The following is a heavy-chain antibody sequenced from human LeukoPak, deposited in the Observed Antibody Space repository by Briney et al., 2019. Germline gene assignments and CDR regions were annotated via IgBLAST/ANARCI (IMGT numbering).Heavy chain of an antibody. D-gene: IGHD6-19*01. V-gene: IGHV3-30*18. J-gene: IGHJ4*02. Sequence: PGRSLRLSCAASGFTFSSYGMHWVRQAPGKGLEWVAVISYDGSNKYYADSVKGRFTISRDNSKNTLYLQMNSLRAEDTAVYYCAKDWHSSGWYYSDYWGQGTLVTVSS. CDR1: GFTFSSYG. CDR3: AKDWHSSGWYYSDY. CDR2: ISYDGSNK.